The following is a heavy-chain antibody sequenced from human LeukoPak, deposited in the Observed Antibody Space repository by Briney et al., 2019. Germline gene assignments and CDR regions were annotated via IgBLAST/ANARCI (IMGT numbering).Heavy chain of an antibody. CDR3: ARAPISSSAGSWFDP. J-gene: IGHJ5*02. CDR1: GYTITGYY. V-gene: IGHV1-2*02. Sequence: ASVKVSCKASGYTITGYYMHWVRQAPGQGLEWMGWINPKTGGTNFAQKFQGRVTMTRDMSITTAYMELSSLRSDDTAVYYCARAPISSSAGSWFDPWGQGTLVTVSS. CDR2: INPKTGGT. D-gene: IGHD6-6*01.